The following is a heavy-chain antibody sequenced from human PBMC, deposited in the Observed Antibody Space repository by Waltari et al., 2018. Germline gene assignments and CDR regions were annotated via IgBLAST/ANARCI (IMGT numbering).Heavy chain of an antibody. CDR1: GFSFSNGG. CDR2: IKHDGMER. J-gene: IGHJ4*01. Sequence: EVQLVESGGGLVQPGGSLRLSCAASGFSFSNGGRCWVRQAPGKGVERGGSIKHDGMERTYVDSGKGRFTISRDHDENSLYLQMNSLRAEDTGVYYCARHINYARDYWGHGTLVTVSS. CDR3: ARHINYARDY. D-gene: IGHD1-7*01. V-gene: IGHV3-7*01.